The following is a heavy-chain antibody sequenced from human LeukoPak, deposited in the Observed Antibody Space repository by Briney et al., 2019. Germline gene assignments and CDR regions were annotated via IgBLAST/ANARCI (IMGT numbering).Heavy chain of an antibody. CDR3: AKGGVAGTGYFDY. CDR1: GFTFSSYA. J-gene: IGHJ4*02. CDR2: VSGRGDST. V-gene: IGHV3-23*01. D-gene: IGHD6-19*01. Sequence: QDGGSLRLSCAASGFTFSSYAISWVRQAPGKGLEWVSAVSGRGDSTYYADSVKGRFTISRDNSKNTLYLQMNSLRAEDTAVYYCAKGGVAGTGYFDYWGQGTLVTVSS.